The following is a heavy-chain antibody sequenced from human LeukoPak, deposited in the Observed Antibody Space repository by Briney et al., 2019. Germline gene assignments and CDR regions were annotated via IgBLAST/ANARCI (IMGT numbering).Heavy chain of an antibody. D-gene: IGHD5-12*01. CDR1: GGSISSTSFY. CDR3: ARQFHGSGYVDDL. J-gene: IGHJ5*02. Sequence: SETRSLTCSVSGGSISSTSFYWGWIRRPPGKGLEWIASIYYSGTTHYNPSLKSRVTMSVDTSKNQFSLKLSAVTAADTAVYYCARQFHGSGYVDDLWGQGTLVTVSS. V-gene: IGHV4-39*01. CDR2: IYYSGTT.